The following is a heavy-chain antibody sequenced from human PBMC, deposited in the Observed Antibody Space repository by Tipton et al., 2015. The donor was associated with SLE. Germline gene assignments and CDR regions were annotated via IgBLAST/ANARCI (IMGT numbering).Heavy chain of an antibody. V-gene: IGHV4-59*07. D-gene: IGHD6-19*01. Sequence: TLSLTCTVSGGSISAYYWNWIRQPPGKGLEWIGLIHSSGSTYNPSLKSRVTMSVDTSKNQFSMRLNSVTAADTAVYYCARVSSGWFYFDNWGPGTPVTVSS. CDR1: GGSISAYY. J-gene: IGHJ4*02. CDR3: ARVSSGWFYFDN. CDR2: IHSSGST.